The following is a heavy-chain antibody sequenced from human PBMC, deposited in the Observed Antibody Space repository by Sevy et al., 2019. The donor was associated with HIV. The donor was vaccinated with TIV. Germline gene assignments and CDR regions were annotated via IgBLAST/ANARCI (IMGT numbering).Heavy chain of an antibody. Sequence: GGSLRLSCAASGFTFSSYAMSWVRQAPGKGLEWVSAISGSGGSTYYADSVKGRFTISRDNSKNTLYLQTKSLRAEDTAVYYCAKDGYKPSVGDENYYYYYMDVWGKGTTVTVSS. CDR1: GFTFSSYA. J-gene: IGHJ6*03. CDR3: AKDGYKPSVGDENYYYYYMDV. CDR2: ISGSGGST. D-gene: IGHD1-20*01. V-gene: IGHV3-23*01.